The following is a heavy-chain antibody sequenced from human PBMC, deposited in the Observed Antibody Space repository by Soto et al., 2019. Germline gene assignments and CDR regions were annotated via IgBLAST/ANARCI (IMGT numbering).Heavy chain of an antibody. J-gene: IGHJ4*02. D-gene: IGHD2-2*01. CDR2: IYYSGST. CDR1: GGSISSGGYY. CDR3: ARGAVVPAAYFDC. Sequence: TLSLTCTVSGGSISSGGYYWSWIRQHPGKGLEWIGYIYYSGSTYYNPSLKSRVTISIDTSRNQFSLKLSSVTAADTAVYYCARGAVVPAAYFDCWGQGTLVTVSS. V-gene: IGHV4-31*03.